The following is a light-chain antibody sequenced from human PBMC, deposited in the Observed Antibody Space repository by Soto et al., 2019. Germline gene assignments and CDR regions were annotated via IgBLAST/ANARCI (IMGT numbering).Light chain of an antibody. CDR2: DVS. CDR3: SSYTSTSTLE. V-gene: IGLV2-14*01. CDR1: SGDVGAYNY. Sequence: QCALTQPASGSESPGQSITISCTGTSGDVGAYNYVSWYQQHPGKAPKLMIYDVSNRPSGVSDRFSGSKSDNTASLTISGLQAEDEADYYCSSYTSTSTLEFGGGTKLTVL. J-gene: IGLJ2*01.